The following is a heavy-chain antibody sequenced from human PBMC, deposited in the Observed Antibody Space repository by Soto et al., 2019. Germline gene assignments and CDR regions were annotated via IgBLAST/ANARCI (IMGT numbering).Heavy chain of an antibody. CDR2: IYYSGST. J-gene: IGHJ6*02. CDR3: ARARRYYYYGMDV. CDR1: CGSISSGDYY. Sequence: PSETLSLTCTVSCGSISSGDYYWSWIRQPPGKGLEWIGYIYYSGSTYYNPSLKSRVTISVDTSKNQFSLKLSSVTAADTAVYYCARARRYYYYGMDVWGQGTTVTVSS. V-gene: IGHV4-30-4*01.